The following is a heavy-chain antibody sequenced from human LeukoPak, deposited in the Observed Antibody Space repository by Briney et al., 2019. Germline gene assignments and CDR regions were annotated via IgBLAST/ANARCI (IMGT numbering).Heavy chain of an antibody. CDR2: IHGSGSNI. CDR1: GFTFSSYG. D-gene: IGHD2-15*01. J-gene: IGHJ2*01. CDR3: AREQRVAGFVNFDL. Sequence: GGSLRLSCAASGFTFSSYGMHWVRQAPGKGLEWLSNIHGSGSNIYQADSVKGRFTISRDKDRNTMSLQMNSMRAEDTAVYVCAREQRVAGFVNFDLWGRGNVVIVS. V-gene: IGHV3-48*03.